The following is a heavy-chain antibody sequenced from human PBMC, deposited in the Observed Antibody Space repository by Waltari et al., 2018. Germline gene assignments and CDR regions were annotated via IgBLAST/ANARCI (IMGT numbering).Heavy chain of an antibody. CDR2: INHSGST. Sequence: QVQLQQWGAGLLKPSETLSLTCAVYGGSFSGYYWSWIRQPPGKGLEWIGEINHSGSTNYNPSLKSRVTISVDTSKNQFSLKLSSVTAADTAVYYCANINSGSYYVVDYWGQGTLVTVSS. CDR3: ANINSGSYYVVDY. D-gene: IGHD1-26*01. CDR1: GGSFSGYY. V-gene: IGHV4-34*01. J-gene: IGHJ4*02.